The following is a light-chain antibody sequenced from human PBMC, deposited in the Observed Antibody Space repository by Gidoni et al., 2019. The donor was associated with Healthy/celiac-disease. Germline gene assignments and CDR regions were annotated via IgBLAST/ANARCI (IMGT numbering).Light chain of an antibody. CDR1: QSVLYSSNNNNY. J-gene: IGKJ4*01. CDR3: QQYYSTPLT. Sequence: DIVMTQSPDSLAVSLGERATINCKSSQSVLYSSNNNNYLAWYQQKPGQPPKLLIYWASTRESGVPDRFSGSGSGTDFTLTISSLQAEDVAVYYCQQYYSTPLTFXGXTKVEIK. CDR2: WAS. V-gene: IGKV4-1*01.